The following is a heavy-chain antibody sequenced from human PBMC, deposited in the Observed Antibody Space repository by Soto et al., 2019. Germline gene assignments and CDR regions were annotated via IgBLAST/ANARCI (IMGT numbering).Heavy chain of an antibody. D-gene: IGHD2-2*03. CDR1: GGSVSSCTYF. V-gene: IGHV4-39*01. CDR2: IYYNVDT. J-gene: IGHJ3*01. Sequence: QLQLQESGPGLVKPAETLSLNCAVSGGSVSSCTYFWGWIRQPPGKGREWIGNIYYNVDTYYSTSLKSRVTMSVDTAQNQVARRLTSVTAADTAVYCCARRLMDKWTEGHAFDFWGQGTLVTVSS. CDR3: ARRLMDKWTEGHAFDF.